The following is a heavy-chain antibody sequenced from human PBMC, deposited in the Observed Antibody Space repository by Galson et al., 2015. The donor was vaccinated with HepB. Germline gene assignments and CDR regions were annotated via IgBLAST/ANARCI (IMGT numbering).Heavy chain of an antibody. D-gene: IGHD4-17*01. CDR3: ARAWGPTTVTTWYYYMDV. CDR2: IWYDGSDK. J-gene: IGHJ6*03. CDR1: GFTLSSYG. Sequence: SLRLSCAASGFTLSSYGMHWVRQAPGKGLEWVAIIWYDGSDKFYADSVKGRFTISRDSSKNTVYLQMNSLRAEDTAVYYCARAWGPTTVTTWYYYMDVWGKGTTVTVSS. V-gene: IGHV3-33*01.